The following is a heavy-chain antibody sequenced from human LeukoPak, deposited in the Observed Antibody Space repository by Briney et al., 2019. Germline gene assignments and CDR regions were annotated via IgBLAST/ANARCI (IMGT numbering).Heavy chain of an antibody. D-gene: IGHD6-13*01. CDR3: ASIAAAGTSGNWFDP. Sequence: GSLRLSCAASGFTFSSYSMNWVRQPPGKGLEWIGEINHSGSTNYNPSLKSRVTISVDTSKNQFSLKLSSVTAADTAVYYCASIAAAGTSGNWFDPWGQGTLVTVSS. CDR1: GFTFSSYS. V-gene: IGHV4-34*01. J-gene: IGHJ5*02. CDR2: INHSGST.